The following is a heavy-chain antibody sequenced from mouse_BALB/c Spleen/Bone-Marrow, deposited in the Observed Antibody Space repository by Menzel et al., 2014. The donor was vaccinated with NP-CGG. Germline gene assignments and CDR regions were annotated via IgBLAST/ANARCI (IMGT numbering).Heavy chain of an antibody. CDR2: IRNKANGYTT. CDR1: GFTFTDYY. Sequence: EVMLVESGGGLVQPGGSLRLSCATSGFTFTDYYMSWVRQPPGKALEWLGFIRNKANGYTTEYSASVKGRFTISRDNSQSILYLQMSTLRAEDSATYYCARWLLRAMDYWGQGTSVTVSS. CDR3: ARWLLRAMDY. J-gene: IGHJ4*01. D-gene: IGHD2-3*01. V-gene: IGHV7-3*02.